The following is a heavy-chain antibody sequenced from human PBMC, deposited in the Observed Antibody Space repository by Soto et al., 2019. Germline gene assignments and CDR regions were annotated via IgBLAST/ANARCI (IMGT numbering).Heavy chain of an antibody. CDR1: GFTFSSYE. CDR2: ISSSGSTI. CDR3: ARMGYVWGSYRFFDY. J-gene: IGHJ4*02. D-gene: IGHD3-16*02. Sequence: EVQLVESGGGLVQPGGSLRLSCAASGFTFSSYEMNWVRQAPGKGLEWVSYISSSGSTIYYADSVKGRFTISRDNAKNSLYLQMNSLRAEGTAVYYCARMGYVWGSYRFFDYWGQGTLVTVSS. V-gene: IGHV3-48*03.